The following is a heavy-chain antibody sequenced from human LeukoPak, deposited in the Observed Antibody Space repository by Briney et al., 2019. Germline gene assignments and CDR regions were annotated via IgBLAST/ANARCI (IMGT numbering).Heavy chain of an antibody. D-gene: IGHD2-15*01. CDR1: GYTFTSYA. J-gene: IGHJ4*02. V-gene: IGHV1-3*01. Sequence: ASVKVSCKASGYTFTSYAMHWVRQAPGQRLEWMGWINAGNGNTKYSQMFQGRVTITRDTSASTAYMELSSLRSEDTAVYYCAVGDIVVVVALDYWGQGTLVTVSS. CDR2: INAGNGNT. CDR3: AVGDIVVVVALDY.